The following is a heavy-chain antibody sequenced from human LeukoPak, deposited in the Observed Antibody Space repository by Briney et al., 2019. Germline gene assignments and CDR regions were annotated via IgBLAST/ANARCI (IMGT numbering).Heavy chain of an antibody. CDR3: TTDQYYDSSGWIIAQYFQH. D-gene: IGHD3-22*01. V-gene: IGHV3-15*01. CDR1: GFTFRTYG. Sequence: PGGSLRLSCAASGFTFRTYGMNWVRQAPGKGLEWVGRIKSKTDGGTTDYAAPVKGRFTISRDDSKNTLYLQMNSLKTEDTAVYYCTTDQYYDSSGWIIAQYFQHWGQGTLVTVSS. J-gene: IGHJ1*01. CDR2: IKSKTDGGTT.